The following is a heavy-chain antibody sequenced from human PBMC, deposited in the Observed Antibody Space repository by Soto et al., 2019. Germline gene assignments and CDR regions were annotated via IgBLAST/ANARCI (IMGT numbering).Heavy chain of an antibody. Sequence: GASVKVSCKASGGTFSSYAISWVRQAPGQGLEWMGGIIPIFGTANYAQKFQGRVTITADESTSTAYMELSSLRSEDTAVYYCARGRVDIAMYYYYGMDVWGQGTTVTVSS. V-gene: IGHV1-69*13. CDR3: ARGRVDIAMYYYYGMDV. J-gene: IGHJ6*02. CDR1: GGTFSSYA. D-gene: IGHD5-18*01. CDR2: IIPIFGTA.